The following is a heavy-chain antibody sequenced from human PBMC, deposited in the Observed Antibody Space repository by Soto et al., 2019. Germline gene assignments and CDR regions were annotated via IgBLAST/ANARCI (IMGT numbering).Heavy chain of an antibody. Sequence: ASVKVSCKASGYTFTGYYMHWVRQAPGQGLEWMGWINPNSGGTNYAQKFQGWVTMTRDTSISTAYMELSRLRSDDTAVYYCARAVRGTYNWFDPWGQGTLVTVSS. CDR2: INPNSGGT. J-gene: IGHJ5*02. V-gene: IGHV1-2*04. CDR1: GYTFTGYY. CDR3: ARAVRGTYNWFDP.